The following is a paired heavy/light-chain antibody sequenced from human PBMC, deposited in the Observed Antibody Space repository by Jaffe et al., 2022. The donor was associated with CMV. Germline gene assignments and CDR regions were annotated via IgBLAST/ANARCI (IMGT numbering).Heavy chain of an antibody. Sequence: QITLKESGPTLVKPTQTLTLTCTFSGFSLSTIGVGVGWIRQPPGKALEWLALIYWDDDKRYSPSLKSRLSIMMDTSKNQVVLIMTNMDAVDTGTYYCAHRRGTWTHLWLDGAFDYWGQGTPITVSS. CDR2: IYWDDDK. J-gene: IGHJ4*02. CDR3: AHRRGTWTHLWLDGAFDY. CDR1: GFSLSTIGVG. V-gene: IGHV2-5*02. D-gene: IGHD5-18*01.
Light chain of an antibody. CDR1: SSDVGGYNY. CDR2: EVN. Sequence: QSALTQPPSASGSPGQSVTISCTGTSSDVGGYNYVSWYQQHPGKAPKLMIYEVNKRPSGVPDRFSGSKSGNTASLTVSGLQAEDEADYFCNSYAGSTVNFLFGGGTKLTVL. CDR3: NSYAGSTVNFL. V-gene: IGLV2-8*01. J-gene: IGLJ2*01.